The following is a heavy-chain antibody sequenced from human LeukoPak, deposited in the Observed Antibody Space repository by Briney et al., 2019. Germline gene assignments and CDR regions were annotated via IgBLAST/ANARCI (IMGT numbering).Heavy chain of an antibody. CDR1: GGSISSGDYY. CDR3: AHLDFWNGYSN. J-gene: IGHJ4*02. V-gene: IGHV4-30-4*08. Sequence: SETLSLTCTVSGGSISSGDYYWSWIRQPPGKGLEWIGYIYYSGSTYSNPSLKSRVTISIDTSKSQFSLKLSSVTVADTAVYYCAHLDFWNGYSNWGQGTLVTVSS. D-gene: IGHD3-3*01. CDR2: IYYSGST.